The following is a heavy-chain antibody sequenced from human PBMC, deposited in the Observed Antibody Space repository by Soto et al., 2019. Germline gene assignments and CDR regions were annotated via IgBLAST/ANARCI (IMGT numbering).Heavy chain of an antibody. CDR1: VGSISCSSYY. J-gene: IGHJ4*02. V-gene: IGHV4-39*01. Sequence: TESLSLNSTVSVGSISCSSYYCGWIRHPPGKGLERIWSLYYSGRTYDNPSLKSRVTISLDTSKNQFSLKLSSVTAADTAVYYCARHSSLSIAARGLDYFDYWGQG. CDR2: LYYSGRT. CDR3: ARHSSLSIAARGLDYFDY. D-gene: IGHD6-6*01.